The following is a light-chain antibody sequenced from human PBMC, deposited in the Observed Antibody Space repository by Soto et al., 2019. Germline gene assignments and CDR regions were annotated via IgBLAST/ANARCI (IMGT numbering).Light chain of an antibody. V-gene: IGKV3-20*01. Sequence: DIVFPQSPATLSLYPVEIAPLSCRGSQGVSSSYLAWYQQKPGQAPRLLIYGASSRATGIPDRFSGSGSGTDFTLTISRLEPEDFAVYYCQQYGSSPPWTFGQGTKVDIK. J-gene: IGKJ1*01. CDR2: GAS. CDR3: QQYGSSPPWT. CDR1: QGVSSSY.